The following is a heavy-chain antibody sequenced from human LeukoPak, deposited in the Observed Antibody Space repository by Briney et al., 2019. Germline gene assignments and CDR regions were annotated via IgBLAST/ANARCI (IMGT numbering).Heavy chain of an antibody. CDR2: FSYSGNT. V-gene: IGHV4-59*08. CDR3: ARHGTIAFGGARMMDV. J-gene: IGHJ6*02. D-gene: IGHD3-16*01. CDR1: GGSVSSHF. Sequence: SETLSLTCTVSGGSVSSHFWSWIRQPPGMGLEWIGYFSYSGNTKFNPSLESRVTMSVDASKTQFSLRLTSVTAADTAVYYCARHGTIAFGGARMMDVWGQGTTVTVSS.